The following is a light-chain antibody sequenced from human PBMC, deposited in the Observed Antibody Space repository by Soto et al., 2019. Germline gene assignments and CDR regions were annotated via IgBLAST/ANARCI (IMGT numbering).Light chain of an antibody. V-gene: IGLV2-14*01. CDR2: DAN. J-gene: IGLJ2*01. CDR3: SSYTSSSTPRVV. Sequence: QSALTQPASVSGSTGQSITISCTGTSSDVGDYNYVSWYQQHPGKAPKLMIYDANNRPSGVSNRFTGSKSGNTASLTISGLQAEDESDYYCSSYTSSSTPRVVFGGGTKLTVL. CDR1: SSDVGDYNY.